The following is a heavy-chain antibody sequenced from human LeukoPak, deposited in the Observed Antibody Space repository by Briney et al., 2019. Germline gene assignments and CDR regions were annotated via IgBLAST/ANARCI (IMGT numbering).Heavy chain of an antibody. CDR1: GGSISSHY. V-gene: IGHV4-59*11. CDR3: ARQIAAAGTIWFDP. J-gene: IGHJ5*02. CDR2: IYYSGST. Sequence: SETLSLTCTVSGGSISSHYWSWTRQPPGKGLEWIGYIYYSGSTNYNPSLKSRVTISVDTSKNQFSLKLSSVTAADTAVYYCARQIAAAGTIWFDPWGQGTLVTVSS. D-gene: IGHD6-13*01.